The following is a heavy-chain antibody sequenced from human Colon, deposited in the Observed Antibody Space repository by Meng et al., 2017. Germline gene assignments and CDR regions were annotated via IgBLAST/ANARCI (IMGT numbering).Heavy chain of an antibody. Sequence: QVHLQQWCAGLLKPSDTLPLTRAVYGESFSGYYWSWIRQPPGKWLEWIGEINHSGSTNYNPSLKSRVTISVDTSKNQFSLKLSSVTAADTAVYYCARERLSSGWYGGRWFDPWGQGTLVTVSS. D-gene: IGHD6-19*01. V-gene: IGHV4-34*01. CDR1: GESFSGYY. CDR2: INHSGST. CDR3: ARERLSSGWYGGRWFDP. J-gene: IGHJ5*02.